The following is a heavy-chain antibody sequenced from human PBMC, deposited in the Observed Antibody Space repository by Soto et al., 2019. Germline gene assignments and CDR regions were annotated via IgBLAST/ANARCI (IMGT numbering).Heavy chain of an antibody. D-gene: IGHD2-21*01. Sequence: QLQLQESGPGLVKPSETLSLTCTVSGGSISSSSHHWAWSRQPPGKGLEWIGSIYYSGNTYHNSTLKSRVSISVDTSKNQFSLTRTSVTAADTSVYYWARIEEGESQCWGHGKLVTVPS. CDR3: ARIEEGESQC. CDR2: IYYSGNT. J-gene: IGHJ4*01. CDR1: GGSISSSSHH. V-gene: IGHV4-39*01.